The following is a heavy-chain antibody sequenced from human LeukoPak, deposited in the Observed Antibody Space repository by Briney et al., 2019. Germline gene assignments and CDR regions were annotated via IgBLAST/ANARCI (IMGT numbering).Heavy chain of an antibody. V-gene: IGHV3-48*01. D-gene: IGHD6-13*01. CDR2: ISSSSSTI. J-gene: IGHJ4*02. Sequence: GGSLRLSCAASEFTFSSYSMDWVRQAPVKGLEWVSYISSSSSTIYYADSVKGRFTISRDNSKNTLYLQMNSLRAEDTAVYYCAKVLRGVHIAAAGTWGQGTLVTVSS. CDR3: AKVLRGVHIAAAGT. CDR1: EFTFSSYS.